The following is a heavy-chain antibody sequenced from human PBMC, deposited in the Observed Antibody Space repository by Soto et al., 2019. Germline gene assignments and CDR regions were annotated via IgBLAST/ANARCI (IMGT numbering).Heavy chain of an antibody. D-gene: IGHD1-26*01. J-gene: IGHJ4*02. CDR2: SYTSGST. V-gene: IGHV4-4*07. CDR3: ARGSLAPDY. CDR1: GASLNNYY. Sequence: QVQLQESGPGLVKASETLSLTCTVSGASLNNYYWSWARQPAGKGLEWVGRSYTSGSTNYNPSLGSRVTMSVDTSKNQFSLKLSSVTAADTAVYYCARGSLAPDYWGQGTLVTVSS.